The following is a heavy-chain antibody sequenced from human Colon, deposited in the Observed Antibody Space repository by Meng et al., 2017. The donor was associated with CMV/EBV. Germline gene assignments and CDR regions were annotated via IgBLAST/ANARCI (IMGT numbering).Heavy chain of an antibody. V-gene: IGHV3-7*01. CDR1: GFTFRSYW. CDR3: ARGSISGVTYWEY. Sequence: GGSLRLSGVASGFTFRSYWMTWVRQAPGKGLEWVANIKQDGSEKQYADSVQGRFTISRDNAKNSLDLQMNSLRADDTAVYFCARGSISGVTYWEYWGRGTLVTVSS. D-gene: IGHD1-26*01. CDR2: IKQDGSEK. J-gene: IGHJ4*02.